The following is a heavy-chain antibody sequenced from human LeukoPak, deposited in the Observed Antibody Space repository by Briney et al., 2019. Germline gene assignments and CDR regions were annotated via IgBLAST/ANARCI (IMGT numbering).Heavy chain of an antibody. Sequence: GGSLRLSCAASGFTFSSYGMHWVRQAPGKGLEWVAFIRYDGSNKYYTDSVKGRFTISRDNSKNTLYLQMNSLRVEDTAVYYCAKGDDFKDSSSYRNYFDYWGQRTLVTVSS. V-gene: IGHV3-30*02. D-gene: IGHD3-22*01. CDR2: IRYDGSNK. J-gene: IGHJ4*02. CDR3: AKGDDFKDSSSYRNYFDY. CDR1: GFTFSSYG.